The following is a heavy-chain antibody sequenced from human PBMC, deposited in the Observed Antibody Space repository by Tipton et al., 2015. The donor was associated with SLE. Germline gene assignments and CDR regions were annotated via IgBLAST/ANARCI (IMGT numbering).Heavy chain of an antibody. D-gene: IGHD6-19*01. CDR3: ARHHGSGWLYGLDV. CDR2: IYYREGT. CDR1: GDSINSYY. Sequence: LRLSCTVSGDSINSYYWSWIRQPPGEGLGWIGYIYYREGTNYSPSLKSRVTISLDASKNQLSLKLSSVTAADTAVYYCARHHGSGWLYGLDVWGQGTTVTVSS. J-gene: IGHJ6*02. V-gene: IGHV4-59*08.